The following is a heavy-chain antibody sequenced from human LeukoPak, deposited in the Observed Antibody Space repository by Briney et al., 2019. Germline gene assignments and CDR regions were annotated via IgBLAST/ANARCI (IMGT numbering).Heavy chain of an antibody. Sequence: GGSLRLSCTASGFTFNDYYMSWIRQAPGKGLEWISYINIGGTNTHYPDSEKRRFTISRDTAKKSLYLEMNSLRAVDTAVYYFARVGAGFDTWGQGVMVSV. CDR3: ARVGAGFDT. D-gene: IGHD3-16*01. V-gene: IGHV3-11*01. CDR2: INIGGTNT. J-gene: IGHJ5*02. CDR1: GFTFNDYY.